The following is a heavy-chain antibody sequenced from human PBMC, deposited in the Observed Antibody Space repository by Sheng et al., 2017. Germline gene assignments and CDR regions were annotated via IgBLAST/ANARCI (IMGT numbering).Heavy chain of an antibody. CDR1: GFTFSSHT. D-gene: IGHD3-22*01. J-gene: IGHJ4*02. CDR3: AREGVVINDY. Sequence: QVQLVESGGGVVQPGRSLRLSCAASGFTFSSHTMHWVRQAPGKGLEWVAAISPDGTNKYYADSVKGRFTISRDNSKNTLSVQMNSLRAEDTAVYYCAREGVVINDYWGQGTRGH. V-gene: IGHV3-30*04. CDR2: ISPDGTNK.